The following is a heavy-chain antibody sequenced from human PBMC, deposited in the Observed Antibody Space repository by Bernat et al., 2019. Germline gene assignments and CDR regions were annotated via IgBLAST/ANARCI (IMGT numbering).Heavy chain of an antibody. CDR1: GYSFTSYW. CDR2: IYPGDSDT. Sequence: EVQLVQSGAEVKKPGESLKISCKGSGYSFTSYWIGWVRQMPGKGLEWMGIIYPGDSDTRYSPSFQGEVTISADKSISTAYMQWSSLKASDTAMDYCARGVSSSWSRIDYWGQGTLVTVSS. D-gene: IGHD6-13*01. CDR3: ARGVSSSWSRIDY. V-gene: IGHV5-51*01. J-gene: IGHJ4*02.